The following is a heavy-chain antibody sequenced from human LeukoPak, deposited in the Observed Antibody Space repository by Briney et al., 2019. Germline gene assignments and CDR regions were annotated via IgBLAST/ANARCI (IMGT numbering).Heavy chain of an antibody. CDR2: IYYSGST. V-gene: IGHV4-59*01. Sequence: SETLSLTCAVYGGSFSGYYWSWIRQPPGKGLEWIGYIYYSGSTNYNPSLKSRVTISVDTSKNQFSLKLSSVTAADTAVYYCARDSSGWYHWFDPWGQGTLVTVSS. J-gene: IGHJ5*02. D-gene: IGHD6-19*01. CDR3: ARDSSGWYHWFDP. CDR1: GGSFSGYY.